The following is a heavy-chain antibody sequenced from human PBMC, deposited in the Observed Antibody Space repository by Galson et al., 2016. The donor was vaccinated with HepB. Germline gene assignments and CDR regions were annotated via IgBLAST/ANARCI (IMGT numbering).Heavy chain of an antibody. V-gene: IGHV3-48*01. D-gene: IGHD6-19*01. Sequence: SLRLSCAVSGSISSAESRNWVRQSPGRGLEWISYISITYGTIHYADSVKGRFTISRDNSKNTLYLQMNSLRVEDTAVYYCARGKAVTGSDPLDPWGQGTLVTVSS. CDR3: ARGKAVTGSDPLDP. J-gene: IGHJ5*02. CDR2: ISITYGTI. CDR1: GSISSAES.